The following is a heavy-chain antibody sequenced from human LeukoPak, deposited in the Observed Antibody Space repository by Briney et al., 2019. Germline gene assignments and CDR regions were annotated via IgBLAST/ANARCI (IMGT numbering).Heavy chain of an antibody. J-gene: IGHJ4*02. Sequence: PETLSLTCTVSGDSVSNGNYYWSWLRQPPGKALEWIGYIYYTGNTYYNPSLEGRVTISVDTSRNHFSVKLSSVTAADTAVYYCARSQNYYGSGDYWSQGTLVTVSS. CDR3: ARSQNYYGSGDY. CDR1: GDSVSNGNYY. CDR2: IYYTGNT. V-gene: IGHV4-61*03. D-gene: IGHD3-10*01.